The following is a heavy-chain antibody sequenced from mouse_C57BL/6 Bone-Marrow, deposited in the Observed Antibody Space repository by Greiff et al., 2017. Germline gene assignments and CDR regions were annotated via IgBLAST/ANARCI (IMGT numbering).Heavy chain of an antibody. CDR3: ARRGELWARAMDY. V-gene: IGHV1-61*01. Sequence: QVQLQQPGAELVRPGSSVKLSCKASGYTFTSYWMDWVKQRPGQGLEWIGNIYPSDSETHYNQKFKDKATLTVDKSSSTAYMQLSSLTSEDAAVCYCARRGELWARAMDYWGQGTSVTVSS. CDR1: GYTFTSYW. CDR2: IYPSDSET. D-gene: IGHD1-1*02. J-gene: IGHJ4*01.